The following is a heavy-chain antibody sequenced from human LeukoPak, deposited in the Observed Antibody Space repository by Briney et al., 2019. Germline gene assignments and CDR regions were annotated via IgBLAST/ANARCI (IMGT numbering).Heavy chain of an antibody. Sequence: SETLSLTCAVYGGSFSGYYWSWIRQPPGKGLEWIGEINHSGSTNYNPSLKSRVTISVDTSKNQFSLKLSSVTAADTAVYYCARGGPTYYYDSSGHYFGPQKRPYYFDYWGQGTLVTVSS. CDR1: GGSFSGYY. CDR2: INHSGST. J-gene: IGHJ4*02. V-gene: IGHV4-34*01. CDR3: ARGGPTYYYDSSGHYFGPQKRPYYFDY. D-gene: IGHD3-22*01.